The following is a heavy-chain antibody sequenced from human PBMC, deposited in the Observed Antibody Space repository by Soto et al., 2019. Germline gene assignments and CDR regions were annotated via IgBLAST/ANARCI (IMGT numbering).Heavy chain of an antibody. J-gene: IGHJ6*02. Sequence: EVQLVESGGGLVQPRGSLRLSCAASGFTFSVYWMHWVRQAPGKGLVWVSRIDSDGSTTSYADSVKGRFTISRDNAKSTLYLQMTSLRADDTAVDYCARPGYSNYGPGVDVCGQGTTVTVSS. V-gene: IGHV3-74*01. D-gene: IGHD4-4*01. CDR1: GFTFSVYW. CDR2: IDSDGSTT. CDR3: ARPGYSNYGPGVDV.